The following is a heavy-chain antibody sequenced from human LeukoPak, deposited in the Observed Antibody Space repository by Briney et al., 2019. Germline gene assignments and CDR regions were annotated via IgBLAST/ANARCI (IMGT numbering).Heavy chain of an antibody. D-gene: IGHD6-19*01. Sequence: PSGTLSLTCAVSGGSISSNNWWSWVRQPPGKGLEWIGEIYHSGSTNYNPSLKSRVTISVDKSKNQFSLKVSSVTAADTAVYYCARDGAVASLRNYYYYGMDVWGQGTTVTVSS. CDR1: GGSISSNNW. V-gene: IGHV4-4*02. J-gene: IGHJ6*02. CDR2: IYHSGST. CDR3: ARDGAVASLRNYYYYGMDV.